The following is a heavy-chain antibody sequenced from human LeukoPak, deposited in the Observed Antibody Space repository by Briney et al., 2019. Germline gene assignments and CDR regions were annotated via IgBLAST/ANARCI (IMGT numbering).Heavy chain of an antibody. Sequence: GGSLRLSCAASGFTYSDYYMSWIRQAPGKGLEWVSAISGSGGSTYYADSVKGRFTISRDNSKNTLYLQMNSLRAEDTAVYYCAKDHFGGRYGSGSPNFDYWGQGTLVTVSS. CDR2: ISGSGGST. CDR3: AKDHFGGRYGSGSPNFDY. J-gene: IGHJ4*02. CDR1: GFTYSDYY. V-gene: IGHV3-23*01. D-gene: IGHD3-10*01.